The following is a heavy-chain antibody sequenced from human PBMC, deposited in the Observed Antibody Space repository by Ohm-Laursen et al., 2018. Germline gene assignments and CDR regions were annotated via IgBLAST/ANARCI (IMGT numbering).Heavy chain of an antibody. Sequence: SLRLSCSASGFTFSSYAMSWVRQAPGKGLEWVVVIWYDGSNEYYADSVKGRFTISRDNSKNSLYLQMNSLRAEDTAVYYCARAGILRWPEYFQHWGQGTLVTVSS. CDR2: IWYDGSNE. V-gene: IGHV3-33*08. D-gene: IGHD4-23*01. CDR3: ARAGILRWPEYFQH. J-gene: IGHJ1*01. CDR1: GFTFSSYA.